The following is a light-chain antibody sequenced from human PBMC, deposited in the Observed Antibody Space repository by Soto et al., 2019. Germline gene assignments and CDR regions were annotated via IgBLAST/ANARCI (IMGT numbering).Light chain of an antibody. CDR2: DAS. Sequence: DIQMTQSPSTLSASVGDRVTITCRASQSISSWLAWYQQKPEKAPKVLIYDASSLESGVPSRFIGSGSGTDFTLTISSLQPDDLATYYCQQYNSYSPWTFGQGTKVDIK. V-gene: IGKV1-5*01. CDR3: QQYNSYSPWT. CDR1: QSISSW. J-gene: IGKJ1*01.